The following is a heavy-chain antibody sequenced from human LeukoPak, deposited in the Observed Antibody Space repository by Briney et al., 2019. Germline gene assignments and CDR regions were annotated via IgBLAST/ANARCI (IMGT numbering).Heavy chain of an antibody. CDR3: VRHTTSGWYQVVY. Sequence: SETLSLTCTVSGGSISNYYWSWIRQPPGKGLEWIGYITYSGSTDHNPSLKSRVTISVDASKNQFSLKLTSVTAADAAVYYCVRHTTSGWYQVVYCGQGTLVTVSS. J-gene: IGHJ4*02. CDR1: GGSISNYY. CDR2: ITYSGST. D-gene: IGHD6-19*01. V-gene: IGHV4-59*01.